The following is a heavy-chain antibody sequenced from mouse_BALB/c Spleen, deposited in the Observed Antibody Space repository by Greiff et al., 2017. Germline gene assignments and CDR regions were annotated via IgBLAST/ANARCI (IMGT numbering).Heavy chain of an antibody. Sequence: EVNVVESGGGLVQPGGSRKLSCAASGFTFSDYGMAWVRQAPGKGPEWVAFISNLAYSIYYADTVTGRFTISRENAKNTLYLEMSSLRSEDTAMYYCAREDSWFAYWGQGTLVTVSA. CDR3: AREDSWFAY. V-gene: IGHV5-15*02. CDR1: GFTFSDYG. J-gene: IGHJ3*01. CDR2: ISNLAYSI.